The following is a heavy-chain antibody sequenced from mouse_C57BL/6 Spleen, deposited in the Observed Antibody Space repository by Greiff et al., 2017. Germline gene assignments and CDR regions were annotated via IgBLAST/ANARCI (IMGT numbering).Heavy chain of an antibody. D-gene: IGHD1-1*01. J-gene: IGHJ4*01. CDR3: AREVVATDYAMDY. CDR2: IYPGDGDT. Sequence: QVQLQQSGPELVKPGASVKISCKASGYAFSSSWMNWVKQRPGKGLEWIGRIYPGDGDTNYNGKFKGKATLTADKSSSTAYMQRSSLTSEDSAVYFCAREVVATDYAMDYWGQGTSVTVSS. CDR1: GYAFSSSW. V-gene: IGHV1-82*01.